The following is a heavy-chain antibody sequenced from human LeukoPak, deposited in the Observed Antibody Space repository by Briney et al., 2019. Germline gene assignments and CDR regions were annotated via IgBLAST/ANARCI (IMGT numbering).Heavy chain of an antibody. CDR1: GFTFSSYS. Sequence: GGSLRLSCAASGFTFSSYSMNWVRQAPGKGLEWVSSISGSSSYIYYADSVKGRFTISRDNAKNSLYLQMNSLRAEDTAVYYCARTSEGYWGQGTLVTVSS. CDR3: ARTSEGY. V-gene: IGHV3-21*01. J-gene: IGHJ4*02. CDR2: ISGSSSYI.